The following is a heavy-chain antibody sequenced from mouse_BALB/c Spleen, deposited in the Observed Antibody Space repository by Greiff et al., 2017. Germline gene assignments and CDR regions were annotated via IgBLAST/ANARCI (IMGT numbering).Heavy chain of an antibody. J-gene: IGHJ4*01. CDR3: ARPGAMDY. CDR2: IDPSDSYT. CDR1: GYTFTSYW. Sequence: VQLQQPGAELVKPGASVKLSCKASGYTFTSYWMHWVKQRPGQGLEWIGEIDPSDSYTNYNQKFKGKATLTVDKSSSTAYMQLSSLTSEDSAVYYCARPGAMDYWGQGTSVTVSS. V-gene: IGHV1-69*02.